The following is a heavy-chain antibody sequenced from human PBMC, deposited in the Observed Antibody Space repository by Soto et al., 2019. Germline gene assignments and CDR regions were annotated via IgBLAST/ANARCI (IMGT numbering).Heavy chain of an antibody. CDR2: IYPGDSDT. CDR3: ARHVWCSSTSCYGLDAFDI. CDR1: GYSFTSYW. V-gene: IGHV5-51*01. J-gene: IGHJ3*02. D-gene: IGHD2-2*01. Sequence: GESLKISCSGSGYSFTSYWIGWVRQMPGKGLEWMGIIYPGDSDTRYSPSFQGQVTISADKSTSTAYLQWSSLKASDTAMYYCARHVWCSSTSCYGLDAFDIWGQGTMVTVSS.